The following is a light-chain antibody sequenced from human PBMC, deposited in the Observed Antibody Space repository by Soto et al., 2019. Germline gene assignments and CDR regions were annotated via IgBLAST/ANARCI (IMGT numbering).Light chain of an antibody. Sequence: QSVLTQPPSVSAAPGQRVTISCSGSSSNIWNNYVSWYQHLPGTAPKFLIYDNNKRPSGIPDRFSGSKSGTSAALGITALQTGDEADYYCGTWDSSLSAVVFGGGTKVTVL. CDR2: DNN. CDR3: GTWDSSLSAVV. V-gene: IGLV1-51*01. J-gene: IGLJ2*01. CDR1: SSNIWNNY.